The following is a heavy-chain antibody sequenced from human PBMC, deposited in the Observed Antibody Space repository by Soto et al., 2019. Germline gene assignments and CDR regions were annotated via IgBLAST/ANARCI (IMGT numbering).Heavy chain of an antibody. CDR2: IKSKTDGGTT. J-gene: IGHJ6*02. Sequence: PGGSLRLSCAASGFTVSNAWMSWVRQAPGKGLEWVGRIKSKTDGGTTDYAAPVKGRFTISRDDSKNTLYLQMNSLKTEDTAVYYCTARLRYFDWLLSPPDPYSSGMDVWGQGTTVTVSS. CDR3: TARLRYFDWLLSPPDPYSSGMDV. CDR1: GFTVSNAW. D-gene: IGHD3-9*01. V-gene: IGHV3-15*01.